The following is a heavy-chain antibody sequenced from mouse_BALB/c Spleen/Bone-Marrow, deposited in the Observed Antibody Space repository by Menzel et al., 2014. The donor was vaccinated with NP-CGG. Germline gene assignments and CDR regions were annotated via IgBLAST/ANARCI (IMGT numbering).Heavy chain of an antibody. CDR3: AARLSHLAMDY. J-gene: IGHJ4*01. CDR2: INPSNGRT. V-gene: IGHV1S81*02. CDR1: GYTFTNYW. D-gene: IGHD2-2*01. Sequence: VQLVESGAELVKPGASLKLSCKASGYTFTNYWIHWVKQRPGQGLEWIGEINPSNGRTNYNEKFKTKATLTVDKSSSTAYMQLSSLTSEGSAVNYCAARLSHLAMDYWGQGTSVTVSS.